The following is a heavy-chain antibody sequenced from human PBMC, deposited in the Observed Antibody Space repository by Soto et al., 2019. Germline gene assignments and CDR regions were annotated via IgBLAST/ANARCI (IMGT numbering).Heavy chain of an antibody. CDR1: GYSISSYYY. V-gene: IGHV4-38-2*01. CDR3: ARGGRSYYGRGGDYPEH. D-gene: IGHD3-22*01. J-gene: IGHJ4*01. Sequence: PSETLPRTCAVAGYSISSYYYCGWIRHRPWRVLEWIGTIYDSESTYYNPSLKSRVTISVDTSKNQFSLRLSSVTAADTAVYYCARGGRSYYGRGGDYPEHWGHGTLVTVSS. CDR2: IYDSEST.